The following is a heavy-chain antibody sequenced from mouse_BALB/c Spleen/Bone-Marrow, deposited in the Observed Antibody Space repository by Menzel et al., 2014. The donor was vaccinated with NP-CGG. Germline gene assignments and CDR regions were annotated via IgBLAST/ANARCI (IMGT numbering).Heavy chain of an antibody. J-gene: IGHJ4*01. CDR1: GFSLTSYG. V-gene: IGHV2-6*02. D-gene: IGHD4-1*01. CDR2: IWSDGST. Sequence: VMLVESEPGLVAPSQSLSITCTVSGFSLTSYGIHWVRQPPGKGLEWLVVIWSDGSTTYNSSLKSRLNIRKDNSKSQVFLKVSSLQTDDTAMYYCARTGTYYAMDYWGQGTSVTVSS. CDR3: ARTGTYYAMDY.